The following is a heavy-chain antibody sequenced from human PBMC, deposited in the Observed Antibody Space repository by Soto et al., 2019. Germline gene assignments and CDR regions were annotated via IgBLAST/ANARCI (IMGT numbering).Heavy chain of an antibody. V-gene: IGHV3-23*01. Sequence: EVQLLESGGGLVQPGGSLRLSCAASGFTFSNYPINWVRQAPGKGLQWVSAITGNSDTFYADSVKGRFTVSRDNAKNTLYLQMNSLRAEATGVYYCAKVNWNSGHDDDFWGQGTLVTVSS. CDR3: AKVNWNSGHDDDF. CDR2: ITGNSDT. J-gene: IGHJ4*02. D-gene: IGHD5-12*01. CDR1: GFTFSNYP.